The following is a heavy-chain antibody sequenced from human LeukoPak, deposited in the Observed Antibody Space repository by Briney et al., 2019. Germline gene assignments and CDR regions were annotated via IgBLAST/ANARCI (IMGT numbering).Heavy chain of an antibody. CDR1: GGSISSNNW. J-gene: IGHJ4*02. Sequence: PSETLSLTCAVSGGSISSNNWWSWVRQPPGKGLEWIGEIYHSGSTNYDPSLKGRVTISVDTSKNQFSLKLSSVTAADTAVYYCARGRYTFDYWGQGTLVTVPS. CDR3: ARGRYTFDY. D-gene: IGHD1-1*01. CDR2: IYHSGST. V-gene: IGHV4-4*02.